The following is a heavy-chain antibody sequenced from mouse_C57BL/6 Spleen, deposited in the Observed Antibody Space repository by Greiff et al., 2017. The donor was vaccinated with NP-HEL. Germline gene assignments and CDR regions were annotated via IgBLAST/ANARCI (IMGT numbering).Heavy chain of an antibody. J-gene: IGHJ4*01. CDR1: GFTFSSYA. CDR3: ARDRHYGNYAYMDY. V-gene: IGHV5-4*01. D-gene: IGHD2-1*01. Sequence: EVMLVESGGGLVKPGGSLKLSCAASGFTFSSYAMSWVRQTPEKRLEWVATISDGGSYTYYPDNVKGRFTISRDNAKNNLYLQMSHLKSEDTAMYYCARDRHYGNYAYMDYWGQGTSVTVSS. CDR2: ISDGGSYT.